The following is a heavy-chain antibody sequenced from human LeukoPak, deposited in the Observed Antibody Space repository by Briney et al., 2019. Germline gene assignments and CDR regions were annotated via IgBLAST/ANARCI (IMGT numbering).Heavy chain of an antibody. J-gene: IGHJ4*02. Sequence: ASVKVSCKASGYTFTSNCIHWVRQAPGQGLEWMGMIYPRDGSTSYAQKFQGRVTVTRDTSTSTVHMELSGLRSEDTAVYYCARDQEGFDYWGQGTLVTVSS. CDR2: IYPRDGST. CDR3: ARDQEGFDY. CDR1: GYTFTSNC. V-gene: IGHV1-46*01.